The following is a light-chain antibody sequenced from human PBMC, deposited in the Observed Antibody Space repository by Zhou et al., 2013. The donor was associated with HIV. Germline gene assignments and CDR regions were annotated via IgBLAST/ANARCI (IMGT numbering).Light chain of an antibody. V-gene: IGKV1-5*03. Sequence: DFQMTQSPSTLSASVGDRVTIACRARQSLSGLLAWFQQKPGKAPKLLIFRASTLQSGVPSRFSGSASGTEFTLTISSLQPDDSATYYCLHYKTYPVTFGGGTTVEI. CDR3: LHYKTYPVT. CDR1: QSLSGL. J-gene: IGKJ4*01. CDR2: RAS.